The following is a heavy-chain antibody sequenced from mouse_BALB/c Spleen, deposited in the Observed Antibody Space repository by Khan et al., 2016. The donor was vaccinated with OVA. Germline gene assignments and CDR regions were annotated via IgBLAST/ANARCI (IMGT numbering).Heavy chain of an antibody. V-gene: IGHV9-2-1*01. Sequence: QIQLVQSGPELKKPGETVKISCKASGYTFTDYSMHWVKQAPGKGLKWMGWINTETGEPTYADDFKGRFAFSLETSATTAYLQINNLKNEDTATYFCSSRDFDTLDSWGNGTSVTVSS. J-gene: IGHJ4*01. CDR3: SSRDFDTLDS. CDR2: INTETGEP. CDR1: GYTFTDYS.